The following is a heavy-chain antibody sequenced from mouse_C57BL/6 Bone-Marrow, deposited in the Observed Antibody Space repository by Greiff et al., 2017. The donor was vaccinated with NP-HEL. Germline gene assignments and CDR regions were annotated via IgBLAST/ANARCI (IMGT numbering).Heavy chain of an antibody. V-gene: IGHV1-26*01. CDR1: GYTFTDYY. CDR2: INPNNGGT. J-gene: IGHJ2*01. D-gene: IGHD1-1*01. Sequence: VQLQQSGPELVKPGASVKISCKASGYTFTDYYMNWVKQSHGKSLEWIGDINPNNGGTSYNQKFKGKATLTVDKSSSTAYMELRSLTSEDSAVYYCARGELLQYWGQGTTLTVSS. CDR3: ARGELLQY.